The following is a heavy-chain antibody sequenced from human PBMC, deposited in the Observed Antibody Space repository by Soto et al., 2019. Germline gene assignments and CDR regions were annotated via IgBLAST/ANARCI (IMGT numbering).Heavy chain of an antibody. CDR1: GFTFSSYS. V-gene: IGHV3-21*01. Sequence: SLRLSCAASGFTFSSYSMNWVRQAPGKGLEWVSSISSSSSYIYYADSVKGRFTISRDNAKNSLYLQMNSLRAEDTAVYYCARARYYYGSGSYYDDYYYGMDVWGQGTTVTAP. D-gene: IGHD3-10*01. J-gene: IGHJ6*02. CDR2: ISSSSSYI. CDR3: ARARYYYGSGSYYDDYYYGMDV.